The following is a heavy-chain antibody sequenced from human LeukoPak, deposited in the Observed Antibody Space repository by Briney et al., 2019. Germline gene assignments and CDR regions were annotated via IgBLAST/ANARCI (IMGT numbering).Heavy chain of an antibody. CDR3: AKEPIYYVSGRFDI. CDR2: ISGNCDST. CDR1: GFTFSGYA. J-gene: IGHJ3*02. V-gene: IGHV3-23*01. Sequence: PGGSLRLSCAASGFTFSGYAMSWVRQAPGKGLEWVSTISGNCDSTYYADSVKGRFTISRDKSKNTLYLQMNRLRAEDTAVYYCAKEPIYYVSGRFDIWGQGTMVTVSS. D-gene: IGHD3-10*01.